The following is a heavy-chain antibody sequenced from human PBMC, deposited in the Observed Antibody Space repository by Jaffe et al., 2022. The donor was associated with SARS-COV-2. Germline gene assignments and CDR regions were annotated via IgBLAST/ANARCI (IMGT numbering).Heavy chain of an antibody. Sequence: EVQLVESGGGLVQPGGSLRLSCAASGFTFSSYWMHWVRQAPGKGLVWVSRINSDGSSTSYADSVKGRFTISRDNAKNTLYLQMNSLRAEDTAVYYCARWPLPYDSSGYYEWYFDLWGRGTLVTVSS. CDR1: GFTFSSYW. CDR3: ARWPLPYDSSGYYEWYFDL. D-gene: IGHD3-22*01. J-gene: IGHJ2*01. CDR2: INSDGSST. V-gene: IGHV3-74*01.